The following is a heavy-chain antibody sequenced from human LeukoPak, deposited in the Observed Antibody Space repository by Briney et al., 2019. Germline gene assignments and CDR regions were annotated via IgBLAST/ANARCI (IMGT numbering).Heavy chain of an antibody. Sequence: GGSLRLSCAASGFTFSSYSMNWVRQAPGKGLEWVSSISSSSSYIYYADSVKGRFTISRDNAKNSLYLQMNSLRAEDTAVYYCAIDDFWSGGHGYWGQGTLVTVSS. CDR1: GFTFSSYS. CDR3: AIDDFWSGGHGY. J-gene: IGHJ4*02. V-gene: IGHV3-21*01. CDR2: ISSSSSYI. D-gene: IGHD3-3*01.